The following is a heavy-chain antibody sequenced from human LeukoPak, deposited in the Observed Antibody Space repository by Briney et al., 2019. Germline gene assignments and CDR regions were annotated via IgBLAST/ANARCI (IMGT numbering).Heavy chain of an antibody. CDR3: ARTMVRGVINLYYFDY. V-gene: IGHV3-48*04. D-gene: IGHD3-10*01. J-gene: IGHJ4*02. CDR2: ISSSSSTI. CDR1: GFTFSSYS. Sequence: GGSLRLSCAASGFTFSSYSMNWVRQAPGKGLEWVSYISSSSSTIYYADSVKGRFTISRDNAKNSLYLQMNSLRAEDTAVYYCARTMVRGVINLYYFDYWGQGTLVTVSS.